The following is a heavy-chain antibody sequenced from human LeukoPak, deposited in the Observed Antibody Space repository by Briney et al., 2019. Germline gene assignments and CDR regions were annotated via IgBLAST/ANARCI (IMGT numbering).Heavy chain of an antibody. CDR2: IIPILGIA. D-gene: IGHD1-26*01. V-gene: IGHV1-69*04. J-gene: IGHJ4*02. Sequence: ASVKVSCKASGGTFSSYAISWVRQAPGQGLEWMGRIIPILGIANYAQKFQGRVTITADKSTSTAYMELSSLRSEDTAVYYCARDPEKWELAGYWGQATLVTVSS. CDR3: ARDPEKWELAGY. CDR1: GGTFSSYA.